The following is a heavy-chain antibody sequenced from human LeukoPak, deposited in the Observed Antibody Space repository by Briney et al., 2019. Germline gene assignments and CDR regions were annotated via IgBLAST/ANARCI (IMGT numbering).Heavy chain of an antibody. CDR3: VKESIWFGELLGYFQH. CDR2: ISSNGGST. V-gene: IGHV3-64D*06. Sequence: GGSLILSCSASGFTFSSYAMHWVRQAPGKGLEYVSAISSNGGSTYYADSVKGRFTISRDNSKNTLYLQMSSLRAEDTAVYYCVKESIWFGELLGYFQHWGQGTLVTVSS. CDR1: GFTFSSYA. D-gene: IGHD3-10*01. J-gene: IGHJ1*01.